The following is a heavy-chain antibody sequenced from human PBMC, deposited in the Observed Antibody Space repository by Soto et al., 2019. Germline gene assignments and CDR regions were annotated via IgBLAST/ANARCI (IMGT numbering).Heavy chain of an antibody. Sequence: QVQLVQSGAELKKPGASVKVACKASGYKFTTYFIHWVRQAPGQGLEWMGMIHPSGDTGYAQKFRGRVNMTIDKSTTTAYMELRNLTSEDTAVYFSVRGYCTTSPCSGDFQFWGQGTLVTVSS. CDR2: IHPSGDT. J-gene: IGHJ1*01. D-gene: IGHD2-15*01. CDR1: GYKFTTYF. V-gene: IGHV1-46*01. CDR3: VRGYCTTSPCSGDFQF.